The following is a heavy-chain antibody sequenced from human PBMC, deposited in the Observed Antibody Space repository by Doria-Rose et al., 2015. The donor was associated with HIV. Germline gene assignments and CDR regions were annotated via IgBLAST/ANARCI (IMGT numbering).Heavy chain of an antibody. CDR3: ARGLLRGGWNDVDYYYGMDV. CDR2: INHSGST. D-gene: IGHD1-1*01. CDR1: GGSFSGYY. Sequence: QVQLQQWGAGLVKPSATLSLTCAVFGGSFSGYYWSWIRQPPGKGLEWTGEINHSGSTNYKTSLKSRVTISLDTSKNLFSRKLSSVTAADTAVYYCARGLLRGGWNDVDYYYGMDVWGQGTTVIVSS. V-gene: IGHV4-34*01. J-gene: IGHJ6*02.